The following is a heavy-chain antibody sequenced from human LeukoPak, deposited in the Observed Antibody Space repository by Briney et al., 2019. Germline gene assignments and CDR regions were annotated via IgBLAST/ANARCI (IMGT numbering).Heavy chain of an antibody. CDR2: MDYSGTT. Sequence: SETLSLTCTVSGGSISSDSYFWGWIRQPPGKGLEWIGSMDYSGTTYYNPSLKSRLTISVHTSKNQFSLKLSSVTAADTAVYYCAIYAGMATIVDHWGQGTLVTVSA. D-gene: IGHD5-24*01. CDR1: GGSISSDSYF. V-gene: IGHV4-39*01. J-gene: IGHJ4*02. CDR3: AIYAGMATIVDH.